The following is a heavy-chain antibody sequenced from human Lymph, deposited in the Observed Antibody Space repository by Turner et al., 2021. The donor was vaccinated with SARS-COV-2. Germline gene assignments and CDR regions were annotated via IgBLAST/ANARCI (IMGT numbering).Heavy chain of an antibody. CDR1: GYTFTSYY. J-gene: IGHJ4*02. V-gene: IGHV1-46*01. CDR2: INPSGDST. Sequence: QVQLVQSVADVTKPGASVTVSCKASGYTFTSYYMHWVRQAPGQGLEWMGIINPSGDSTSYAQKFQGRVTMTRDTSTSTVYMELSSLRSEDTAVYYCARVGPGGFDYWGQGTPVTVSS. CDR3: ARVGPGGFDY. D-gene: IGHD2-15*01.